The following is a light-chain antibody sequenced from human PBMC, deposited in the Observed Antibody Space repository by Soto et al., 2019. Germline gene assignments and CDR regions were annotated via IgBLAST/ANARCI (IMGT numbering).Light chain of an antibody. CDR2: AAS. V-gene: IGKV1-39*01. CDR1: QSISSY. CDR3: QQYYNIPHT. J-gene: IGKJ2*01. Sequence: DIQMTQSPSSLSASVGDRVTITCRASQSISSYLNWYQQKPGKAPKLLIYAASSLQSGVPSRFSGSGSGTDFTLTISSLQPEDVAAYYCQQYYNIPHTFGQGTKLEIK.